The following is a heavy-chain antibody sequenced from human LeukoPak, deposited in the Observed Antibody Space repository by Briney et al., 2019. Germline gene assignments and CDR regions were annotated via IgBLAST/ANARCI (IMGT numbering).Heavy chain of an antibody. CDR2: IRWNSGSI. V-gene: IGHV3-9*01. CDR1: GFTFDDYA. CDR3: AKDMSAGYYYGMDV. D-gene: IGHD6-19*01. Sequence: GRSLRLSCAASGFTFDDYAMHWVRPAPGEGLEWVSGIRWNSGSIGYAGSVKGRFTLSRDNAKNSLYLQMNSLRAEDTALYYCAKDMSAGYYYGMDVWGQGTTVTVSS. J-gene: IGHJ6*02.